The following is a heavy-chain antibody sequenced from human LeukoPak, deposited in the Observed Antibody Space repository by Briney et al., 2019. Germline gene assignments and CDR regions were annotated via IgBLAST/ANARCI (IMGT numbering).Heavy chain of an antibody. V-gene: IGHV3-20*04. CDR2: LNWNGAST. J-gene: IGHJ4*02. D-gene: IGHD1-26*01. Sequence: GGSLRLSCAASGFTFDDYGLSWVRQVPGKGLEWVSGLNWNGASTGYADSVKGRFTISRDNSKNTLYLQMNSLRAEDTAVYYCARELVGATAWSKPSNYWGQGTLVTVSS. CDR3: ARELVGATAWSKPSNY. CDR1: GFTFDDYG.